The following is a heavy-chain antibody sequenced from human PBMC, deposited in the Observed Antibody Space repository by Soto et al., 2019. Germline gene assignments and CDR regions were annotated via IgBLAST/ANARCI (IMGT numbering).Heavy chain of an antibody. V-gene: IGHV3-23*01. Sequence: PGGSLRLSCAASGFTFSSYAMSWVRQAPGKGLEWVSAISGSGGSTYYADSVKGRFTISRDNSKNTLYLQMNSLRAEDTAVYYCAKDFHRSPPYYYDSSGSITHFDYWGQGTLVTVSS. J-gene: IGHJ4*02. CDR3: AKDFHRSPPYYYDSSGSITHFDY. CDR2: ISGSGGST. CDR1: GFTFSSYA. D-gene: IGHD3-22*01.